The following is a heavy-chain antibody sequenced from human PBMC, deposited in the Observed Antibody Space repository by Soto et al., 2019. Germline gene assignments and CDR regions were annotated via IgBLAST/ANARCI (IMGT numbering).Heavy chain of an antibody. CDR1: GFSLSNARMG. CDR3: ARILHDYSKQDYYYYYMDV. Sequence: QVTLKESGPVLVKPTETLTLTCTVSGFSLSNARMGVSWIRQPPGKALEWLAHIFSNDEKSYSTSLKSRLTISKDTSKSKVVLTMTNMEPVDTATYYCARILHDYSKQDYYYYYMDVWGKGTTVTVSS. D-gene: IGHD4-4*01. CDR2: IFSNDEK. J-gene: IGHJ6*03. V-gene: IGHV2-26*01.